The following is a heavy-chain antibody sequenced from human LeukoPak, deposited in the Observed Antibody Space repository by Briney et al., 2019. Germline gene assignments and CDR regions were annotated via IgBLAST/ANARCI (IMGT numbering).Heavy chain of an antibody. CDR1: GVTLSSYA. D-gene: IGHD1-26*01. J-gene: IGHJ2*01. CDR3: ANDRTVGASYWYFDL. Sequence: GSLRLSCAASGVTLSSYAMSWARQAPGKGLEWVSGISSSGSGGNTYYADSVKGRFTISRDSSKNTLFLHMNTLRAEDTAIYYCANDRTVGASYWYFDLWGRGTLVTVSS. V-gene: IGHV3-23*01. CDR2: ISSSGSGGNT.